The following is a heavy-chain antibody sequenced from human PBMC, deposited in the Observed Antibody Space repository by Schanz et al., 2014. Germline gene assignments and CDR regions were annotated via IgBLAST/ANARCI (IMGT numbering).Heavy chain of an antibody. CDR1: GVSFSTQA. Sequence: VQLGEEGGGLGQPGGSLRRTCAASGVSFSTQAMSWVREGPGQGLEWVSGINTSGGSRYYAESVKGRFTISRDNSKNTLYLQMNSLIAEDTAVYYCAKCIGWYGRCAFDIWGQGTMVTVSS. D-gene: IGHD6-19*01. CDR3: AKCIGWYGRCAFDI. V-gene: IGHV3-23*04. J-gene: IGHJ3*02. CDR2: INTSGGSR.